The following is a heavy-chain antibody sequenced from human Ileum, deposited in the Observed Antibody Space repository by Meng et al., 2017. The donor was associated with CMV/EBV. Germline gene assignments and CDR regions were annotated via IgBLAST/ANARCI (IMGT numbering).Heavy chain of an antibody. D-gene: IGHD2-2*02. CDR1: GFTFSSYW. Sequence: GESLKISCAASGFTFSSYWMHGVRQAPGKGLVWVSRINSDGSSTSYADSVKGRFTISRDNAKNTLYLQMNSLRAEDTAVYYCARDRWVVPAAIPPRNWFDPWGQGTLVTVSS. CDR3: ARDRWVVPAAIPPRNWFDP. V-gene: IGHV3-74*01. CDR2: INSDGSST. J-gene: IGHJ5*02.